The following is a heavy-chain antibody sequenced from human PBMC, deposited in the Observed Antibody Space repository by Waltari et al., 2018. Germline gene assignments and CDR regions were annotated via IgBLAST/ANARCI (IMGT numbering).Heavy chain of an antibody. CDR3: ARNTNYYDGSGHYVFDY. J-gene: IGHJ4*02. CDR2: IIPILGTA. V-gene: IGHV1-69*01. Sequence: QVQLVQSGAEGKKPGSSVKVSCKASGGTFSSYAISWVRQAPGQGLEWMGGIIPILGTANYAQKFQGRVTITADESTSTAYMELSSLRSEDTAVYYCARNTNYYDGSGHYVFDYWGQGTLVTVSS. D-gene: IGHD3-22*01. CDR1: GGTFSSYA.